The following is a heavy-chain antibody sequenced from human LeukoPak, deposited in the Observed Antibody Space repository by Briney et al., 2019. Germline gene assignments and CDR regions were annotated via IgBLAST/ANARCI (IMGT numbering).Heavy chain of an antibody. Sequence: GGSLRLCCAASGFTFSSYWMSWGRQAPGKGLEWVANIKQDGSEKYYVDSVKGRFTISRDNAKNSLYLQMNSLRAEDTAVYYCAREGGRGYSGYDFDYWGQGTLVTVSS. CDR2: IKQDGSEK. J-gene: IGHJ4*02. CDR3: AREGGRGYSGYDFDY. D-gene: IGHD5-12*01. V-gene: IGHV3-7*03. CDR1: GFTFSSYW.